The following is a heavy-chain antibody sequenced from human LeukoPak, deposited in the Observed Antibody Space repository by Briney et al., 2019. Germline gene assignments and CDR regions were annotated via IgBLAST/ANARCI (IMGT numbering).Heavy chain of an antibody. CDR1: GFTFTSYE. Sequence: SGRSPRPSSAASGFTFTSYEISWVRQAPGKGLEWVLYISIIGSTPYSADPVKGRFTISRDNAKNSLYAQMNGLSAEDTAVYYCASAAGTAGDFDDWGQGTLVTVSS. CDR2: ISIIGSTP. J-gene: IGHJ4*02. V-gene: IGHV3-48*03. CDR3: ASAAGTAGDFDD. D-gene: IGHD6-13*01.